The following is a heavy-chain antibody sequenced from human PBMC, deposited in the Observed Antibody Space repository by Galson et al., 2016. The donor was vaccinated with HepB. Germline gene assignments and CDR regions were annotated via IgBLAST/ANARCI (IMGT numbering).Heavy chain of an antibody. J-gene: IGHJ4*02. CDR1: GFTFSSYT. CDR2: ISSSSTTI. CDR3: VKSLGVRGDYFDY. Sequence: SLRLSCAASGFTFSSYTMTCVRQAPGKGVEWISHISSSSTTIYHADSVKGRFTVSSDNSKNTLYLQMDSLRTEDTAVYYCVKSLGVRGDYFDYWGQGTLVTVSS. V-gene: IGHV3-48*01. D-gene: IGHD7-27*01.